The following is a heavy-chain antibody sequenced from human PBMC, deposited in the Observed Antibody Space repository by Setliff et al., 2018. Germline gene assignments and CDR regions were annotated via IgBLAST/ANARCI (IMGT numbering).Heavy chain of an antibody. Sequence: ASVKVSCKTSGSNFITLGINWVRQAPGQGLEWVGWISPYSGKTDYAQKFQDRVIMTIDPSTTTAYMELKTLRSDDTAVYYCARGRGPDIVVTIPGDYWGQGTQVTVSS. CDR3: ARGRGPDIVVTIPGDY. CDR1: GSNFITLG. CDR2: ISPYSGKT. J-gene: IGHJ4*02. D-gene: IGHD2-15*01. V-gene: IGHV1-18*01.